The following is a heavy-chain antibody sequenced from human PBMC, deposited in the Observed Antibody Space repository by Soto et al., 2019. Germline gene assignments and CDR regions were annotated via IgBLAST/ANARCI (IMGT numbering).Heavy chain of an antibody. CDR2: ISYDGSNK. CDR3: AKDRSDYYDSSNYFDY. V-gene: IGHV3-30*18. Sequence: GGSLRLSCAASGFTFSSYGMHWVRQAPGKGLEWVAVISYDGSNKYYADSVKGRFTISRDNSKNTLYLQMNSLRAEDTAVYYCAKDRSDYYDSSNYFDYWGQGTLVTVSS. D-gene: IGHD3-22*01. CDR1: GFTFSSYG. J-gene: IGHJ4*02.